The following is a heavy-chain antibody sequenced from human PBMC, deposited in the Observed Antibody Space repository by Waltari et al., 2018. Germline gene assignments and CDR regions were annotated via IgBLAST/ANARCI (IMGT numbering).Heavy chain of an antibody. D-gene: IGHD1-26*01. Sequence: QVEESGGGVVQPGGSLRLSCLAAGYPFTTYGMHWVRQAPGKGLEWLAVISSDGSGKYYADSVKGRFTMSRDNSKNMVYLQMNSLRPEDTAVYYCAKAGGIYNYPLDPWGQGTLVTVSS. V-gene: IGHV3-30*18. J-gene: IGHJ5*02. CDR2: ISSDGSGK. CDR1: GYPFTTYG. CDR3: AKAGGIYNYPLDP.